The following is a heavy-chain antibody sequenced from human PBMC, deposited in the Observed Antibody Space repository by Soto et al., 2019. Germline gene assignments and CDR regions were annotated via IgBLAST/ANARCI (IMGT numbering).Heavy chain of an antibody. Sequence: PGGSLRLSCAASGVTFDDYSMHWVRQAPGKGLEWVSGISWNSGSIGYADSVKGRFTISRDNAKNSLYLQMNSLRAEDRALYYCAKGDYGEYLGTSYCGMDVWGRGTTVTVS. CDR3: AKGDYGEYLGTSYCGMDV. CDR2: ISWNSGSI. J-gene: IGHJ6*02. V-gene: IGHV3-9*01. CDR1: GVTFDDYS. D-gene: IGHD4-17*01.